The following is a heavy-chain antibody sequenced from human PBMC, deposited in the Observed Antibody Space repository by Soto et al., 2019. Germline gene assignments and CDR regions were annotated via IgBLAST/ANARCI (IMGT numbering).Heavy chain of an antibody. CDR1: GITFGGRA. J-gene: IGHJ4*02. CDR2: ITDTGGDT. V-gene: IGHV3-23*01. CDR3: ARGWTDSYPRSRIFDF. Sequence: GGSLRLSCVASGITFGGRAMSWVRQAPGEGLEWVSTITDTGGDTKYSDSVRGRFTMSRDNSKKTLYLQMYNLRVEDSALYYCARGWTDSYPRSRIFDFWGRGTLVTVSS. D-gene: IGHD2-15*01.